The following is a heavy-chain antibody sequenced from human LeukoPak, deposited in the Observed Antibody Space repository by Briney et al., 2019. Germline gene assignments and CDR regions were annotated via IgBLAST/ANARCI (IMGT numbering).Heavy chain of an antibody. CDR1: GFSFSSYW. Sequence: PGGPLRLSCAASGFSFSSYWMHWVRQAPGKGLVWVSRINGDGSSTRYADSVKGRFTISRDNAKNSLYLQMNSLRAEDTAVYYCARYRAERTATPNDAFDIWGQGTMVTVSS. D-gene: IGHD5-18*01. V-gene: IGHV3-74*01. J-gene: IGHJ3*02. CDR3: ARYRAERTATPNDAFDI. CDR2: INGDGSST.